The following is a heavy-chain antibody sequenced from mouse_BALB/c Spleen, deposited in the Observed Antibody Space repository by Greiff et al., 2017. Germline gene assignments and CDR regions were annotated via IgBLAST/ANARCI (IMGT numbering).Heavy chain of an antibody. J-gene: IGHJ3*01. Sequence: EVQLVESGGGLVQPGGSMKLSCVASGFTFSNYWLNWVRQSPEKGLEWVAEIRLKSNNYATHYAESVKGRFTISRDDSKSSVYLQMNNLRAEDTGIYYCTRQDYRSPCAYWGQGTLVTVSA. D-gene: IGHD2-14*01. CDR3: TRQDYRSPCAY. V-gene: IGHV6-6*02. CDR2: IRLKSNNYAT. CDR1: GFTFSNYW.